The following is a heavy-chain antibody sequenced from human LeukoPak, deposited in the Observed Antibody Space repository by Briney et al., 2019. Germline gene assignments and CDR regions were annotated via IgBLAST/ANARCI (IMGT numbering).Heavy chain of an antibody. V-gene: IGHV3-21*01. D-gene: IGHD2-15*01. CDR2: ISSSSSHI. Sequence: PGGSLRLSCAASGFTFSSYSMNWVRQAPGKGLEWVSSISSSSSHIYYADSVKGRFTISRDNAKNSLYLQMNSLRAEDMAVYYCARDRGLVVVAATDYWGQGTLVTVSS. CDR1: GFTFSSYS. CDR3: ARDRGLVVVAATDY. J-gene: IGHJ4*02.